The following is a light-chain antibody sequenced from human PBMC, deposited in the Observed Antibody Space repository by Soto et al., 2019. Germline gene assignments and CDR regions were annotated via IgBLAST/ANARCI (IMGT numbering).Light chain of an antibody. J-gene: IGKJ1*01. CDR3: QQYNSFPT. CDR2: KAS. V-gene: IGKV1-5*03. Sequence: DIQMTQSPSTLSASLGDRVTITCRASQSISSWLAWYQQKPGKPPKLLIYKASSLETGVPSRFSGSGSGTEFTLTISSLQPDDFATYYCQQYNSFPTFGQGTKVEIK. CDR1: QSISSW.